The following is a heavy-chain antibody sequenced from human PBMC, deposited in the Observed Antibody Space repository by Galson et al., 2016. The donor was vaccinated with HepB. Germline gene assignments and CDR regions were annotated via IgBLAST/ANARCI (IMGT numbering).Heavy chain of an antibody. Sequence: PALVKPTQTLTLTCDVSGFSLSTSGMAVAWIRQPPGKALEWFALLYWDDDKRYRPSLKSRITLPRDTYKNQVVLNMTNMDPADTATYYCAHYRSGWFSTGPDAFDTWGQGTMVTVSS. CDR2: LYWDDDK. J-gene: IGHJ3*02. D-gene: IGHD6-19*01. CDR3: AHYRSGWFSTGPDAFDT. CDR1: GFSLSTSGMA. V-gene: IGHV2-5*02.